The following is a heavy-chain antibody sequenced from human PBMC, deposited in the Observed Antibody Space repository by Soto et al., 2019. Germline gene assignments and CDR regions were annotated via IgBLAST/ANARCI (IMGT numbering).Heavy chain of an antibody. CDR1: GFTCSSYA. Sequence: GGSLRLSCAASGFTCSSYAMSWVRQAPGKGLEWVSTISGSGGSTHYADSVKGRFTISRDNSKNTLYLQMNSLRAEDTAVYYCAKFKGGLAYLDYWGQGTLVTVSS. D-gene: IGHD3-9*01. V-gene: IGHV3-23*01. J-gene: IGHJ4*02. CDR2: ISGSGGST. CDR3: AKFKGGLAYLDY.